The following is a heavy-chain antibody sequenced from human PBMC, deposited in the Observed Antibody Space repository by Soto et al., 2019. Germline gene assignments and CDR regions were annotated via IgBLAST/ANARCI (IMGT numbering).Heavy chain of an antibody. CDR1: GGTFSNYA. V-gene: IGHV1-69*13. D-gene: IGHD3-10*01. J-gene: IGHJ6*02. CDR3: ARESYGSGSYDGMDV. CDR2: IILPFGTA. Sequence: ASLKVSCKASGGTFSNYAISWVRQAPGQGLEWMGGIILPFGTANYAQKFQGRVTITADESMTTAYMELSGLRSEDTAVYYCARESYGSGSYDGMDVWGQGTTVTVSS.